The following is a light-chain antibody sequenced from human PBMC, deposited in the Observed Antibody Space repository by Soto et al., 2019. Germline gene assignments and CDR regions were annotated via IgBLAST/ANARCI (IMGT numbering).Light chain of an antibody. V-gene: IGKV3-20*01. CDR3: QQYGSSGT. Sequence: EIVLTQSPGTLSLSPGERDTLFCRASQSVSSSYLAWYQQTPGQAPRLLIYGASNRATGIPDRFSGSGSGTDFTLTISRLEPEYFAVYYCQQYGSSGTFGQGTKVDIK. CDR1: QSVSSSY. CDR2: GAS. J-gene: IGKJ1*01.